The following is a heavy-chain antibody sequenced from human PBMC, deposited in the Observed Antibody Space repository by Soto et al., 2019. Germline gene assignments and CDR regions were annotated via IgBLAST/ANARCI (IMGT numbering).Heavy chain of an antibody. CDR1: GGTVASSHW. Sequence: PSETLSLTCGVSGGTVASSHWWSWVRQSPGGGLEWIGNVYHTGDTNLNPSLKIRVTISVDKSNNQFSLRLNSLTAADTAVYFCAREIVTAGGNNYFDPWGPGTLVTVSS. J-gene: IGHJ5*02. D-gene: IGHD2-21*02. V-gene: IGHV4-4*02. CDR2: VYHTGDT. CDR3: AREIVTAGGNNYFDP.